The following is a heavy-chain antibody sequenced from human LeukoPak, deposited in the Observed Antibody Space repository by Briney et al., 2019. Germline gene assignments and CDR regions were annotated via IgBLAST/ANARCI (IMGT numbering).Heavy chain of an antibody. CDR3: AGTLYYYGAGSYPDDY. J-gene: IGHJ4*02. V-gene: IGHV3-21*01. D-gene: IGHD3-10*01. Sequence: PGGSLRLSCAASGFTFSSYSMNWVRQAPGKGLGWVSSISSSSSYIYYADSVKGRFTISRDNAKNSLYLQMNSLRAEDTAVYYCAGTLYYYGAGSYPDDYWGQGTLVTVSS. CDR2: ISSSSSYI. CDR1: GFTFSSYS.